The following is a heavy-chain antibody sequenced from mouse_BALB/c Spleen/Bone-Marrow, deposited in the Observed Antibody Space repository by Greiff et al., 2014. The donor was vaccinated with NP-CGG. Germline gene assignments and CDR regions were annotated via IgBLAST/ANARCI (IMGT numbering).Heavy chain of an antibody. CDR3: ARLALFAY. V-gene: IGHV14-3*02. Sequence: EVQLQQSGAELVKPGASVKLSCTASGFNIKDTYMHWVKQRPEQGLEWIGRIDPANGNTKYDPKFQGKATITADTSSNTAYLQLSSLTSEDIAVYYCARLALFAYWGQGTLVTVSA. CDR2: IDPANGNT. J-gene: IGHJ3*01. CDR1: GFNIKDTY.